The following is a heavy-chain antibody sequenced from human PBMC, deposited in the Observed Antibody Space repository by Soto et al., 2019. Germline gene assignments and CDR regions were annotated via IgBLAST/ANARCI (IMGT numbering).Heavy chain of an antibody. CDR3: AREDSSGYYSWFDP. CDR2: IWYDGSNK. V-gene: IGHV3-33*01. D-gene: IGHD3-22*01. Sequence: GGSLRLSCAASGFTFSSYGMHWVRQAPGKGLEWVAVIWYDGSNKYYADSVKGRFTISRDNSKNTLYLQMNSLRAEDTAVYYCAREDSSGYYSWFDPWGQGTLVTVS. CDR1: GFTFSSYG. J-gene: IGHJ5*02.